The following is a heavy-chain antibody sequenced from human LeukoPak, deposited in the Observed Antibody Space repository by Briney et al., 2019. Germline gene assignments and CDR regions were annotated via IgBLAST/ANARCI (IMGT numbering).Heavy chain of an antibody. CDR3: ARGRSGYGGNSGIASFDY. J-gene: IGHJ4*02. V-gene: IGHV4-38-2*01. D-gene: IGHD4-23*01. CDR2: IYHSGST. CDR1: GYSISGGYY. Sequence: PSETLSLTCVVSGYSISGGYYWGWIRQPPGKGLEWIGSIYHSGSTHYNPSLTSQVIISVDTSKNHFSLRLCSVTAADTAFYYCARGRSGYGGNSGIASFDYWGQGTLVSVSS.